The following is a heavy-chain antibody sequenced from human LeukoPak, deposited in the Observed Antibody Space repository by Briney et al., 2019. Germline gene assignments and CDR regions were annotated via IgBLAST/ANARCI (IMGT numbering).Heavy chain of an antibody. CDR3: AAVFLNDPPYFDY. CDR2: IVVGSGNT. J-gene: IGHJ4*02. CDR1: GFTFTSSA. D-gene: IGHD1-1*01. Sequence: GASVKVSCKASGFTFTSSAMQWVRQARGQRLEWIGWIVVGSGNTNYAQKFQERVTITRDMSTSTAYMELSSLRSENTAVYYCAAVFLNDPPYFDYWGQGTLVTVSS. V-gene: IGHV1-58*02.